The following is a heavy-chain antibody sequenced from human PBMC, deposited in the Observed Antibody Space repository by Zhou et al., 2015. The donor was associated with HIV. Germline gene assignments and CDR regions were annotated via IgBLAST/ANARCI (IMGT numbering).Heavy chain of an antibody. J-gene: IGHJ6*03. D-gene: IGHD3-16*01. V-gene: IGHV3-23*01. Sequence: EVQLLESGGGLVQPGGSLRLSCAASGFTFSSYAMSWVRQAPGKGLEWVSAISGSGGSTYYADSVKGRFIISRDNSKSTLYLQMSSLRAEDTAVYFCARAGNLDYYYMTFWGKGTTVTVSS. CDR1: GFTFSSYA. CDR3: ARAGNLDYYYMTF. CDR2: ISGSGGST.